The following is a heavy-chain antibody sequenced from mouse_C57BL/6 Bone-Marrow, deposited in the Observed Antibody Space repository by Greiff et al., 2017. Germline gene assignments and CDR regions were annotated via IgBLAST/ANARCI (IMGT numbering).Heavy chain of an antibody. Sequence: QVQLQQPGAELVKPGASVKLSCKASGYTFTSYWMHWVKQRPGQGLEWIGMIHPNSGSTNYNEKFKSKATLTVDKSSSTAYMQLSSLTSEDSAVYYCARGYSGSSSWYFDVWGTGTTVTVSS. CDR3: ARGYSGSSSWYFDV. J-gene: IGHJ1*03. CDR1: GYTFTSYW. V-gene: IGHV1-64*01. CDR2: IHPNSGST. D-gene: IGHD1-1*01.